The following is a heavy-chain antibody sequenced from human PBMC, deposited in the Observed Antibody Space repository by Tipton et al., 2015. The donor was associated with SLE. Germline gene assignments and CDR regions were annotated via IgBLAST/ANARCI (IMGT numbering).Heavy chain of an antibody. J-gene: IGHJ5*02. CDR2: IYYTGIT. D-gene: IGHD1-7*01. Sequence: TLSLTCTVSGGSISYAEYWSWVRQHPGKGLEWIGYIYYTGITSHNPSLKSRVIISVDTSKIQVSLRLSSMTAADTAVYYCAIGVSSALKGTQFAPWGQGTLVIVSS. V-gene: IGHV4-59*04. CDR1: GGSISYAEY. CDR3: AIGVSSALKGTQFAP.